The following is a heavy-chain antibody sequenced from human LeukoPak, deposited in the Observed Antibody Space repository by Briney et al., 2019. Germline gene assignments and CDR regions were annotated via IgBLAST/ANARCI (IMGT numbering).Heavy chain of an antibody. CDR1: GYTFTSYG. CDR2: ISAYNGNT. V-gene: IGHV1-18*01. D-gene: IGHD5-12*01. CDR3: ARDIVAHYYYYYGMDV. J-gene: IGHJ6*02. Sequence: GASVKVSCKASGYTFTSYGISWVRQAPGQGLEWMGWISAYNGNTNYAQKLQGRVTMTTDTSTSTAYMELRSLRSDDTAVYYCARDIVAHYYYYYGMDVWGQGTTVTVSS.